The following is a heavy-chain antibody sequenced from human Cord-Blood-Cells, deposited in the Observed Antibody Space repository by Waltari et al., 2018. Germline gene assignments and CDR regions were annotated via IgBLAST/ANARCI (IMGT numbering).Heavy chain of an antibody. D-gene: IGHD2-2*01. CDR1: GFTFSSYR. J-gene: IGHJ4*02. CDR2: IKQDGSEK. CDR3: ARVFTSCYDY. V-gene: IGHV3-7*01. Sequence: EVQLVESGGGLVQPGGSLRLSCAASGFTFSSYRMSWVRQAPGKGLEWVANIKQDGSEKDYVDSVKGRFTISRDNAKNSLYLQMNSLRAEDTAVYYCARVFTSCYDYWGQGTLVTVSS.